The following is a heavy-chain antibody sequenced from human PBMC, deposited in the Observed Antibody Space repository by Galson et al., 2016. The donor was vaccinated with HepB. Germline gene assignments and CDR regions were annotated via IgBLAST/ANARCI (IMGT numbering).Heavy chain of an antibody. CDR3: ARKRLGAANWFDC. CDR2: TNAGNGNT. Sequence: SVKVSCKASGYRFTTYSIHWVRQAPGQGLEWMGWTNAGNGNTRLSEKFQARVAISTDTSATTAYMELNNLTSEDTAGYYCARKRLGAANWFDCWGQGTLVRVSS. J-gene: IGHJ5*01. CDR1: GYRFTTYS. V-gene: IGHV1-3*01. D-gene: IGHD3-10*01.